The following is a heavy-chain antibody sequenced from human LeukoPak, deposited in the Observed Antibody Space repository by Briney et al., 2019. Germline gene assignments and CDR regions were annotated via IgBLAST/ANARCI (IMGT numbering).Heavy chain of an antibody. Sequence: SVKASCKASGYTFTSYDINWVRQAPGQGLEWMGWINPNSGGTNYAQKFQGWVTMTRDTSIGTAYMELSRLRSDDTAVYYCARERFYYYDSSGYYPYGMDVWGQGTTVTVSS. J-gene: IGHJ6*02. D-gene: IGHD3-22*01. CDR3: ARERFYYYDSSGYYPYGMDV. CDR1: GYTFTSYD. CDR2: INPNSGGT. V-gene: IGHV1-2*04.